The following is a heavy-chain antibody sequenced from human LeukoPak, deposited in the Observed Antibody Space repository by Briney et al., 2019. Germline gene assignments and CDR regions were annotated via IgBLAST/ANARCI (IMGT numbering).Heavy chain of an antibody. V-gene: IGHV4-59*08. CDR1: GGPLSCYY. J-gene: IGHJ3*02. CDR3: ARMYYYDSAFDI. CDR2: ISYSGST. Sequence: SETLSLICSVSGGPLSCYYWSWIRQPPGKGLEWIGYISYSGSTNYNPSLKSRVTISVDTSKSQFSLKLSSVPAADTAVYYCARMYYYDSAFDIWGQGTMVTVSS. D-gene: IGHD3-22*01.